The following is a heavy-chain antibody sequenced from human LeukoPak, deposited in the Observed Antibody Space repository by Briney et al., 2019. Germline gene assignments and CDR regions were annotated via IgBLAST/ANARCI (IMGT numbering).Heavy chain of an antibody. Sequence: GGSLRLSCVASGFTFSTYTMNWIRQAPGKGLEWVSGSIGSGGSAFYADSVKGRFSISRDNSKNTLYLQMNSLRAEDTAVYYCAKDLAVAPYAFDIWGQGTMVTVSS. V-gene: IGHV3-23*01. D-gene: IGHD6-19*01. CDR1: GFTFSTYT. CDR3: AKDLAVAPYAFDI. J-gene: IGHJ3*02. CDR2: SIGSGGSA.